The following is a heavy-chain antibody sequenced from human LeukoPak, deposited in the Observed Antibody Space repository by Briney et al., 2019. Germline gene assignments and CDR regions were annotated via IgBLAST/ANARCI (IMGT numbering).Heavy chain of an antibody. J-gene: IGHJ4*02. Sequence: PTETLSLTCTVSGGSISSYYWSWIRQPAGKGLEWIGRIYTSGSTNYNPSLKSRVTMSVDTSKNQFSLKLSSVTAADTAVYYCARAGDVRFLEWSHFDYWGQGTLVTVSS. D-gene: IGHD3-3*01. CDR1: GGSISSYY. V-gene: IGHV4-4*07. CDR3: ARAGDVRFLEWSHFDY. CDR2: IYTSGST.